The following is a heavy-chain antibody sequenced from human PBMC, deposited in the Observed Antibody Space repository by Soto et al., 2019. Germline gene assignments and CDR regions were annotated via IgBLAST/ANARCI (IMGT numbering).Heavy chain of an antibody. D-gene: IGHD5-12*01. Sequence: SETLSLTCTVSGGSISSGGYYWSWIRQHPGKGLEWIGYIYYSGSTYYNPSLKSRVTISVDTSKNQFSLKLSSVTAADTAVYYCARAFIGGYPFGYFDYWGQGTLVTVSS. J-gene: IGHJ4*02. CDR3: ARAFIGGYPFGYFDY. CDR1: GGSISSGGYY. V-gene: IGHV4-31*03. CDR2: IYYSGST.